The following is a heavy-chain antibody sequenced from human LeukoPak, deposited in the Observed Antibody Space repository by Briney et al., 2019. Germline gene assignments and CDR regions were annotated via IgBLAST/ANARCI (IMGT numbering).Heavy chain of an antibody. CDR1: GGTFSSYA. J-gene: IGHJ4*02. CDR2: IIPIFGTA. CDR3: ARGGWGTGYDLYYFDY. D-gene: IGHD5-12*01. V-gene: IGHV1-69*05. Sequence: SVKVSCKASGGTFSSYAISWVRQAPGQGLEWMGRIIPIFGTANYAQKFQGRVTITTDESTSTAYQELSSLRSQDTAVYYCARGGWGTGYDLYYFDYGGQGTLVTVSS.